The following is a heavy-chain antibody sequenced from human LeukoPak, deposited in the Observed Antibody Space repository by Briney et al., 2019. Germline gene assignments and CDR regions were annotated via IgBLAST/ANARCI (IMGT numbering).Heavy chain of an antibody. J-gene: IGHJ4*01. CDR2: INHSGST. Sequence: SETLSLTCAVYGGSFSGYYWSWIRQPPGKGLEWIGEINHSGSTNYNPSLKSRVTISVDTSKNQFSLKLSSVTAADTAVYYCARWYSYGSRPAQSADWGQRTLATAPS. CDR3: ARWYSYGSRPAQSAD. CDR1: GGSFSGYY. V-gene: IGHV4-34*01. D-gene: IGHD5-18*01.